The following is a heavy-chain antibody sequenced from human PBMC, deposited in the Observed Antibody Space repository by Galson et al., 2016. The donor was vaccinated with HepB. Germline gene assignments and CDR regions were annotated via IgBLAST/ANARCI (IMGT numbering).Heavy chain of an antibody. CDR2: TFWDADK. J-gene: IGHJ3*01. CDR1: GFSIHTAGVG. V-gene: IGHV2-5*02. D-gene: IGHD3-16*01. CDR3: AHGKNWGWGFHSFHV. Sequence: PALVKPTQTLTLTCSVSGFSIHTAGVGVGWVRQPPGKALEWLALTFWDADKRYNPSLRTRVPIVKDTSNNQVILTVANMDPVDSGTYYCAHGKNWGWGFHSFHVWGQGTTVTVSS.